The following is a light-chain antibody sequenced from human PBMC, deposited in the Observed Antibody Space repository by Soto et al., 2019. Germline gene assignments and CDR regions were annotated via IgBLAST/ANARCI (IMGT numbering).Light chain of an antibody. CDR2: DVS. Sequence: QSVLTQPASVSGSPGQSITISCTGTSSDVGGYNYVSWYQQHPGKAPKLMIYDVSNRPSGVSNRFSGSKSGNTASLTISGLQAGDEADYYCSSYTSSSIYVVFGGGTKLTVL. CDR1: SSDVGGYNY. J-gene: IGLJ2*01. V-gene: IGLV2-14*01. CDR3: SSYTSSSIYVV.